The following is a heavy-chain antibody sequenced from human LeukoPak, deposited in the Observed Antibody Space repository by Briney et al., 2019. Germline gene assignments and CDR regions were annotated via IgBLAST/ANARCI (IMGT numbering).Heavy chain of an antibody. Sequence: PGGSLRLSCAASTSNFNYYYMNWIRQAPGKGLEWVANIKQDGSEKYYVDSVKGRFTISRDNAKNSLYLQMNSLRAEDTAVYYCARARDGYNWGAFDIWGQGTMVTVSS. CDR1: TSNFNYYY. CDR2: IKQDGSEK. V-gene: IGHV3-7*01. D-gene: IGHD5-24*01. CDR3: ARARDGYNWGAFDI. J-gene: IGHJ3*02.